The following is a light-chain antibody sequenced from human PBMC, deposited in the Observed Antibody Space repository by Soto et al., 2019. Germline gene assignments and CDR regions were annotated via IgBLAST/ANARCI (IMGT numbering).Light chain of an antibody. J-gene: IGKJ1*01. CDR3: QQYCSSPWT. Sequence: EIVLTQSPGTLSLSPGERATLSCRASQSVSSSYLAWYQQKPGQAPRLLIYGASSRATGIPVRFSGSGSGTDFTLTISRLEPEDFAVYYCQQYCSSPWTFGHGTKVGIK. V-gene: IGKV3-20*01. CDR2: GAS. CDR1: QSVSSSY.